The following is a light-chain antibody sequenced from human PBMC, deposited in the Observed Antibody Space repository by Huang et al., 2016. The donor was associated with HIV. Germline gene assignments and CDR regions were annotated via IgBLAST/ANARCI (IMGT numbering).Light chain of an antibody. J-gene: IGKJ1*01. V-gene: IGKV3-20*01. CDR2: DAS. CDR3: QQSDITLT. CDR1: QRIASSH. Sequence: IVLTQSPGILSLSPGDTATLSCRASQRIASSHFVWYQQKPGQAPRLLLSDASSRASGLPDRFSGSGSETDFTLTISRLDPEDVAVYYCQQSDITLTFGQGTKVEIK.